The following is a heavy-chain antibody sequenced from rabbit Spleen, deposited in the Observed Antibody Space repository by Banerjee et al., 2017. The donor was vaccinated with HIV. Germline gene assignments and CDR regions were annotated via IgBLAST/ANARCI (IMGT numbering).Heavy chain of an antibody. V-gene: IGHV1S45*01. CDR1: GVSFSVSSY. J-gene: IGHJ6*01. Sequence: QEQLEESGGDLVKPGASLTLTCKASGVSFSVSSYMCWVRQAPGKGLEWIACIEAGSSGFTYFASWAKGRFTISKTSSTTVTLQMTSLTAADTATYFCARDTSSSFSSYGMDLWGPGTLVTVS. CDR2: IEAGSSGFT. CDR3: ARDTSSSFSSYGMDL. D-gene: IGHD1-1*01.